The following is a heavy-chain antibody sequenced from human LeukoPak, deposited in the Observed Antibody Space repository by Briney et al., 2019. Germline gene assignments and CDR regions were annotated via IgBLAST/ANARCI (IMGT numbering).Heavy chain of an antibody. CDR2: IYYSGST. CDR3: ARYCSGTDYYYYYMDV. CDR1: GGSISSGYYY. V-gene: IGHV4-30-4*08. D-gene: IGHD2-15*01. J-gene: IGHJ6*03. Sequence: PSQTLSLTCTVSGGSISSGYYYWSWIRQPPGKGLEWIGYIYYSGSTYYNPSLKSLITISVDTSKNQFSLKLSSVIAADTAVYYCARYCSGTDYYYYYMDVWGKGTTVTVSS.